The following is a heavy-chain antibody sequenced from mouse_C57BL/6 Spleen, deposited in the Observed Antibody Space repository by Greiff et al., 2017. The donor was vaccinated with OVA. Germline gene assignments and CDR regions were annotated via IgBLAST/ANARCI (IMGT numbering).Heavy chain of an antibody. CDR2: IDPSDSYT. D-gene: IGHD3-2*02. CDR3: ARAIDSSPY. V-gene: IGHV1-59*01. Sequence: VQLQQPGAELVRPGTSVKLSCKASGYTFTSYWMHWVKQRPGQSLEWIGVIDPSDSYTNYNQKFKGKATLTVDTSSSTAYMQLSSLTSEDSAVYYCARAIDSSPYWGQGTTLTVSS. CDR1: GYTFTSYW. J-gene: IGHJ2*01.